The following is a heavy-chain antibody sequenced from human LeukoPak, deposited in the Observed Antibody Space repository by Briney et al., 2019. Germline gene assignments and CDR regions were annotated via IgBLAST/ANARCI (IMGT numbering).Heavy chain of an antibody. D-gene: IGHD3-22*01. CDR1: GYTFTGYY. J-gene: IGHJ6*03. Sequence: ASVKVSCKASGYTFTGYYMHWVRQAPGQGLEWMGWINPNSGGTNYAQKFQGRVTMTRDTSISTAYMELSRLRSDDTAVYYCARLYYYDSSGDLSYYYYYYMDVWGKGTTVTVSS. CDR2: INPNSGGT. V-gene: IGHV1-2*02. CDR3: ARLYYYDSSGDLSYYYYYYMDV.